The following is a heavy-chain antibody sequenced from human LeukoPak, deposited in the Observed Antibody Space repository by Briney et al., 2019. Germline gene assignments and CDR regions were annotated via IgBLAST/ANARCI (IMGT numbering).Heavy chain of an antibody. CDR2: IYHSGST. Sequence: PSGTLSLTCAVSGGSISSSNWWSWVRQPPGKGLEWIGEIYHSGSTNYNPSLKSRVTITVDKSKNQFSLKLSSVTAADTAVYYCARRLGHSYESETFDYWGQGTLVTVSS. CDR1: GGSISSSNW. V-gene: IGHV4-4*02. J-gene: IGHJ4*02. D-gene: IGHD5-18*01. CDR3: ARRLGHSYESETFDY.